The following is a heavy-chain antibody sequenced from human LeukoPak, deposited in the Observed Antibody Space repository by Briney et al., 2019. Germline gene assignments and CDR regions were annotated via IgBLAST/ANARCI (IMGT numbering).Heavy chain of an antibody. J-gene: IGHJ5*01. CDR1: GFTFSNYA. V-gene: IGHV3-23*01. CDR2: ISGSGGSI. Sequence: GGSLRLSCAASGFTFSNYAMTWVRQAPGMGLEWVSTISGSGGSIYYADSVKGRFTVSRDSYKNRLYLQMNSLRVEDKAVYYCAKDKNPGRSAFDSWGQGILVTVSS. D-gene: IGHD2/OR15-2a*01. CDR3: AKDKNPGRSAFDS.